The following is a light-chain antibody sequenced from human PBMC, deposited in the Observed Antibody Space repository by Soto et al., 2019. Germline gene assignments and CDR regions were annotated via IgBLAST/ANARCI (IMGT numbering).Light chain of an antibody. V-gene: IGKV1D-13*01. CDR2: DAS. J-gene: IGKJ4*01. CDR3: QQFSNYQLA. Sequence: AIQLTQSPSSLSASVGDRVTITCRASQGISSALAWYQQKPGKVPKLLIYDASSLERGVPSRFSGSGSGTDFTLTISSLQPEDFATYYAQQFSNYQLAFGGG. CDR1: QGISSA.